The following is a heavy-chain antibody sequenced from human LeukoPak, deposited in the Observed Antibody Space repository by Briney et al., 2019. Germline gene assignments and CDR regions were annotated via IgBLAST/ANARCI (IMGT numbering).Heavy chain of an antibody. J-gene: IGHJ3*02. V-gene: IGHV3-23*01. CDR2: ISGSGGST. CDR3: AKDLNWGFWRAFDI. Sequence: GRCLRLACAPSGFTFSSYGMSWVRQAPGKGLEWVSGISGSGGSTYHADSVKGRLTISRDNSRNTLYLQLNSPRAADTAVYYYAKDLNWGFWRAFDIWGQGTLVTVSS. D-gene: IGHD7-27*01. CDR1: GFTFSSYG.